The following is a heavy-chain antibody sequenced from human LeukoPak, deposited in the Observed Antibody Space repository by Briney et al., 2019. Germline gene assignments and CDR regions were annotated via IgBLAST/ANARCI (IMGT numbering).Heavy chain of an antibody. Sequence: SETLSLTCTVSGYSISSGCYWGWIRQPPGKGLEWIGSMYHSGGTYYNASLKSRVTMSVDTSKNQFSLKLSSVTAADTAVYYCARAPGSSSWRFDYWGQGTLVTVSS. CDR1: GYSISSGCY. CDR2: MYHSGGT. D-gene: IGHD6-6*01. J-gene: IGHJ4*02. V-gene: IGHV4-38-2*02. CDR3: ARAPGSSSWRFDY.